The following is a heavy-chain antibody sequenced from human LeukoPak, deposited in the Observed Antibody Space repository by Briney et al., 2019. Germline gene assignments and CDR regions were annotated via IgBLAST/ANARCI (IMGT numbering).Heavy chain of an antibody. V-gene: IGHV4-34*01. D-gene: IGHD3-10*01. CDR3: ARGTIDYYGSGSYWLSTSNNWFDP. Sequence: SETLSLICAVYGGSFSGYYWSWIRQPPGKGPEWIGEINHCGNHNYHPSLKSRVTISVNTSNNLFSLKLNSVTAADTAVYYGARGTIDYYGSGSYWLSTSNNWFDPWGQGTLVTVSS. J-gene: IGHJ5*02. CDR1: GGSFSGYY. CDR2: INHCGNH.